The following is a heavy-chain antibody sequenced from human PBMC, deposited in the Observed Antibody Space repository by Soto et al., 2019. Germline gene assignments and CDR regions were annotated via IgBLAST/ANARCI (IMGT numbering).Heavy chain of an antibody. V-gene: IGHV4-61*01. Sequence: QVQLQESGPGLVKPSETLSLTCTVSGGSVSSGSYYWSWIRQPPGKGLEWIGYIYYSGSTNYNPSLKGRVTISVDTTKNQFSLKLSSVTAADTAVYYCARVDTAMVFPTFDYWGQGTLVTVSS. J-gene: IGHJ4*02. CDR2: IYYSGST. D-gene: IGHD5-18*01. CDR3: ARVDTAMVFPTFDY. CDR1: GGSVSSGSYY.